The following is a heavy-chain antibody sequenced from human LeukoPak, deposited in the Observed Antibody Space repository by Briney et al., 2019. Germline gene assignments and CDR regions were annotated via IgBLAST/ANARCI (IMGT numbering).Heavy chain of an antibody. CDR2: INHSGST. V-gene: IGHV4-34*01. CDR3: ARGRGGSWYSY. D-gene: IGHD2-15*01. Sequence: SETLSLTCAVYGGSFSGYYWSWIRQPPGKVLEWIGEINHSGSTNYNPSLKSRVTISVDTSKNQFSLKLGSVTAADTAVYYCARGRGGSWYSYWGQGTLVTVSS. J-gene: IGHJ4*02. CDR1: GGSFSGYY.